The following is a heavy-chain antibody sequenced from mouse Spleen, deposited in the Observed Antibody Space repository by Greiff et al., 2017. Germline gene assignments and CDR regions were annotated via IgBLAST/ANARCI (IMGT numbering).Heavy chain of an antibody. CDR1: GYTFTDYY. J-gene: IGHJ4*01. CDR2: INPNNGGT. Sequence: EVQLQQSGPELVKPGASVKISCKASGYTFTDYYMNWVKQSHGKSLEWIGDINPNNGGTSYNQKFKGKATLTVDKSSSTAYMELRSLTSEDSAVYYCARDSNYALYAMDYWGQGTSVTVSS. V-gene: IGHV1-26*01. CDR3: ARDSNYALYAMDY. D-gene: IGHD2-5*01.